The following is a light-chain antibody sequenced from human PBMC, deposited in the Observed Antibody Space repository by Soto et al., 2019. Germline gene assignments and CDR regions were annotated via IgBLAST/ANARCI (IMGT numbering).Light chain of an antibody. CDR1: QSIANY. CDR2: AAS. Sequence: DIQMTQSPSTLAGSLGDRVTITCRASQSIANYLNWYQQKPGKAPNLLIYAASTLQSGVPSRFRGSGSGTDSTLTISSLQPEDSETYFCQQFTNYIITFGQGTRLEIK. CDR3: QQFTNYIIT. J-gene: IGKJ5*01. V-gene: IGKV1-39*01.